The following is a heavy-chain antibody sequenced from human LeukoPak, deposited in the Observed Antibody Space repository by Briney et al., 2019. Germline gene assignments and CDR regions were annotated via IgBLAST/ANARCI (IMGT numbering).Heavy chain of an antibody. V-gene: IGHV4-30-2*01. J-gene: IGHJ3*02. CDR2: IYHSGST. CDR3: ARTMTTRSRSIAFDI. D-gene: IGHD4-17*01. CDR1: GGSISSGGYY. Sequence: SETLSLTCTVSGGSISSGGYYWSWIRQPPGKGLEWIGYIYHSGSTYYNPSLKSRVTISVDRSKNQFSLKLSSVTAADTAVYYCARTMTTRSRSIAFDIWGQGTMVTVSS.